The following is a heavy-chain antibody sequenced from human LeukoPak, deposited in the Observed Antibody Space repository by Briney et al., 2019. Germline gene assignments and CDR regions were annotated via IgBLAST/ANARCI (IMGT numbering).Heavy chain of an antibody. CDR1: GFTFSSYA. CDR3: ARVQRGIAVALDY. J-gene: IGHJ4*02. V-gene: IGHV3-23*01. Sequence: PGGSLTLSCAASGFTFSSYAMTWVRQAPGKGLEWVSAISGSGGSTYYADSVKGRFTISRDNSKNTLYLQMNSLRAEDTAVYYCARVQRGIAVALDYWGQGTLATVSS. CDR2: ISGSGGST. D-gene: IGHD6-19*01.